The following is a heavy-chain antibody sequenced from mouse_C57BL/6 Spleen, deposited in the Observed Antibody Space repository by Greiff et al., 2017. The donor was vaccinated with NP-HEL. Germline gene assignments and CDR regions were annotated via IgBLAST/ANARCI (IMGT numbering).Heavy chain of an antibody. D-gene: IGHD2-4*01. CDR2: IWSDGST. CDR1: GFSLTSYG. Sequence: VQLQESGPGLVAPSQSLSITCTVSGFSLTSYGVHWVRQPPGKGLEWLVVIWSDGSTTYNSALKSRLSISKDNSKSQVFLKMNSLQTDDTAMYYCARHNDYGDYYAMDYWGQGTSVTVSS. V-gene: IGHV2-6-1*01. CDR3: ARHNDYGDYYAMDY. J-gene: IGHJ4*01.